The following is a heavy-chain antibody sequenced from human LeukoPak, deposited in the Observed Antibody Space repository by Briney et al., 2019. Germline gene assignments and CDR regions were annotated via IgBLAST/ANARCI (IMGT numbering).Heavy chain of an antibody. J-gene: IGHJ3*02. CDR1: GFTVSSKY. Sequence: PGGSLRLSCAASGFTVSSKYMSWVRQAPGKGLEWVSVIYSGGSTYYVDSVKGRFTISRDNSKNRLYLQMNSLRVEGTAMYYCARGGAYDAFDIWGQGTMVTVSS. D-gene: IGHD1-26*01. CDR3: ARGGAYDAFDI. V-gene: IGHV3-53*01. CDR2: IYSGGST.